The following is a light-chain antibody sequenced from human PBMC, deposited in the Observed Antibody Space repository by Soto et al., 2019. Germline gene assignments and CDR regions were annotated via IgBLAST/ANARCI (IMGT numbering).Light chain of an antibody. CDR2: RNN. V-gene: IGLV1-47*01. Sequence: QAVVTQPPSASGTPGQRVTISCSGSSSNIGSNYVYWYQQLPGTAPKLLIYRNNQLPSGVPDRFSGSKSGTSASLTISGLRSEDEADYYCAAWDDSLSGPVFGGGTKVTVL. J-gene: IGLJ3*02. CDR1: SSNIGSNY. CDR3: AAWDDSLSGPV.